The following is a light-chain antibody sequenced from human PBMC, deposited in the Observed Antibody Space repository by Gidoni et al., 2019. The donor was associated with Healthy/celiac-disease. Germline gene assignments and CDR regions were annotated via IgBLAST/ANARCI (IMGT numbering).Light chain of an antibody. V-gene: IGKV3-15*01. J-gene: IGKJ1*01. Sequence: EIVMTQSPATLSVSPGERATHSCRASPSVSSNLAWYQQKPGQAPSLLIYVASTRATGIPARFSGSGSGTEFTLTISSLQSEDFAVYYCQQYNNWPPWTFGQGTKVEIK. CDR2: VAS. CDR1: PSVSSN. CDR3: QQYNNWPPWT.